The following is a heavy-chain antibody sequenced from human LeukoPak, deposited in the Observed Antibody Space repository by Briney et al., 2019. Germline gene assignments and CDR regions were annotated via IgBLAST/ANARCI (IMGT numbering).Heavy chain of an antibody. D-gene: IGHD2-2*01. CDR1: GFTFSSYA. CDR2: ISGSGGST. CDR3: AKIVVVPAAIYWDAFDI. J-gene: IGHJ3*02. Sequence: PGGSLRLSCADSGFTFSSYAMSWVRQAPGKGLEWVSAISGSGGSTYYADSVKGRFTISRDNSKNTLYLQMNSLRAEDTAVYYCAKIVVVPAAIYWDAFDIWGQGTMVTVSS. V-gene: IGHV3-23*01.